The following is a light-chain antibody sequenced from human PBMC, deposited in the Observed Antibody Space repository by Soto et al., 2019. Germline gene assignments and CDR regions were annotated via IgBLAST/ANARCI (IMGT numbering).Light chain of an antibody. CDR1: QSISSY. J-gene: IGKJ4*01. Sequence: DIQMTQSPSSLSASVGDRVTITCRASQSISSYLNWYQQKPGQAPKLLIYQASSLQSGVPSRFSGSGSGTEFTLTISSLQSEDFAVYYCQQYNNWPPVTFGGGTKVDI. CDR2: QAS. V-gene: IGKV1-39*01. CDR3: QQYNNWPPVT.